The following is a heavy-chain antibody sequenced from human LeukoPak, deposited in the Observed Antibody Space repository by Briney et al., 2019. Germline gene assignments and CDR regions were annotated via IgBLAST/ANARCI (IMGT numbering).Heavy chain of an antibody. CDR1: GYTFTGYY. CDR3: ARWHYYDSSGSDY. CDR2: INPNSGGT. V-gene: IGHV1-2*02. Sequence: ASVKVSCKASGYTFTGYYMHWARQAPGQGLEWMGWINPNSGGTNYAQKFQGRVTMTRDTSISTAYMELSRLRSDDTAVYYCARWHYYDSSGSDYWGQGTLVTVSS. J-gene: IGHJ4*02. D-gene: IGHD3-22*01.